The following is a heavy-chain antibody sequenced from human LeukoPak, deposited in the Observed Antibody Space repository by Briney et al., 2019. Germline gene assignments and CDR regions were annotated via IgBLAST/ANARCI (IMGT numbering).Heavy chain of an antibody. Sequence: GGSLRLSCAASGFTVSSNYMSWVRQAPGKGLEWDSVIYSGGSTYYADSVKGRFTISRDNSKNTLYLQMNSLRAEDTAVYYCARGHGGKRKWYYYYMDVWGQGTTVTVS. V-gene: IGHV3-66*02. CDR1: GFTVSSNY. CDR2: IYSGGST. D-gene: IGHD4-23*01. CDR3: ARGHGGKRKWYYYYMDV. J-gene: IGHJ6*03.